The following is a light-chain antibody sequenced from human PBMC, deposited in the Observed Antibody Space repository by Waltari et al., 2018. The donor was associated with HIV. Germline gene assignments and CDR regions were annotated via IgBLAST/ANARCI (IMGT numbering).Light chain of an antibody. CDR1: SSDVGYYNL. Sequence: QCALTQPASVAGSPGQSITISCTGTSSDVGYYNLVSWYQQHPGKAPNLMIYEGSKRPSGVSNRFSGSKSGNTASLTISGLQAEDEADYYCCSYAGSSTLVFGGGTKLTVL. J-gene: IGLJ2*01. V-gene: IGLV2-23*01. CDR3: CSYAGSSTLV. CDR2: EGS.